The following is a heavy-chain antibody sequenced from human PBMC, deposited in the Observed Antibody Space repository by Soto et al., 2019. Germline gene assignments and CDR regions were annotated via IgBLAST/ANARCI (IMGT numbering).Heavy chain of an antibody. Sequence: EVQLVETGGGLIQPGGSLRLSCAASGFTVSSNYMSWVRQAPGKGLEWVSVIYSGGSTYYADSVKGRFTISRDNSKNTLYLQMNSLKAEDTAVYYCARAESGAYDSSGYYDSYDDYWCQGTLVTVSS. CDR1: GFTVSSNY. V-gene: IGHV3-53*02. J-gene: IGHJ4*02. CDR2: IYSGGST. D-gene: IGHD3-22*01. CDR3: ARAESGAYDSSGYYDSYDDY.